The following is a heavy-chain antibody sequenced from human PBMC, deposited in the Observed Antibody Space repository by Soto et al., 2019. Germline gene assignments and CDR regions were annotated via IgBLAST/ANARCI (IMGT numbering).Heavy chain of an antibody. V-gene: IGHV3-48*01. J-gene: IGHJ4*02. D-gene: IGHD2-21*01. CDR3: ARELHYCGGECYFLFDY. CDR1: GFTFSSYS. Sequence: EVQLVESGGGLVQPGGSLRLSCAASGFTFSSYSMNWVRQALGKGLEWVSYISSSSSTIYYADAVKGRFTISRDNAKMSLYLQMNSLRAEDTGVYYCARELHYCGGECYFLFDYWGQGTLVTVSS. CDR2: ISSSSSTI.